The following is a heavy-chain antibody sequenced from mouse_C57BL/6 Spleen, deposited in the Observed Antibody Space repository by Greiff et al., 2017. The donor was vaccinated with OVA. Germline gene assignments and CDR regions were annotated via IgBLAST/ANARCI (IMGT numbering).Heavy chain of an antibody. CDR3: ARSGITTVVAPFDY. CDR2: IHPNIGST. V-gene: IGHV1-64*01. Sequence: VQLQQPGAELVKPGASVKLSCKASGYTFTSYWMHWVKQRPGQGLEWIGMIHPNIGSTNYNEKFKSKATLTVDKSSSTAYMQLSSLTSEDSAVYYCARSGITTVVAPFDYWGQGTTLTVSS. J-gene: IGHJ2*01. D-gene: IGHD1-1*01. CDR1: GYTFTSYW.